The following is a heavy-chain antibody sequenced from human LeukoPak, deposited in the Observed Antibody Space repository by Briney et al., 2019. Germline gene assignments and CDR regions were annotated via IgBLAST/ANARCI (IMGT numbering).Heavy chain of an antibody. CDR3: ARGNLIDLCFDY. Sequence: ASVKVSCKASGYTFTSYYMHWVRQAPGQGLEWMGIINPSGGSTSYAQKFQGRVTMTRGMSTRTVYMELSSLRSEDTAVYYCARGNLIDLCFDYWGQGTLVTVSS. CDR1: GYTFTSYY. D-gene: IGHD2-8*01. J-gene: IGHJ4*02. V-gene: IGHV1-46*01. CDR2: INPSGGST.